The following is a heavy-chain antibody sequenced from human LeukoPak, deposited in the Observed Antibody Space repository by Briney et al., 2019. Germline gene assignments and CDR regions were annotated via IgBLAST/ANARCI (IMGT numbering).Heavy chain of an antibody. Sequence: PGGSLRLSCAAARFTVSSSYMSWVRQAPGKGLECVSVIYSGDRTFYADSVKGRFTISRENYKNTLYLQMNRLRAEDTAVYYCAKDHGAVSYYTQPDYWGQGTLVTVSS. V-gene: IGHV3-53*01. D-gene: IGHD3-10*01. CDR2: IYSGDRT. CDR3: AKDHGAVSYYTQPDY. J-gene: IGHJ4*02. CDR1: RFTVSSSY.